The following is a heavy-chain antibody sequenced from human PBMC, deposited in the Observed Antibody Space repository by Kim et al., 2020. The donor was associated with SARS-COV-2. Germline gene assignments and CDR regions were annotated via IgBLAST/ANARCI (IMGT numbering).Heavy chain of an antibody. CDR3: ARVHRVPAATYYYYGMDV. CDR2: ISSSSSYI. J-gene: IGHJ6*02. V-gene: IGHV3-21*01. CDR1: GFTFSSYS. Sequence: GGSLRLSCAASGFTFSSYSMNWVRQAPGKGLEWVSSISSSSSYIYYADSVKGRFTISRDNAKNSLYLQMNSLRAEDTAVYYCARVHRVPAATYYYYGMDVWGQGTTVTVSS. D-gene: IGHD2-2*01.